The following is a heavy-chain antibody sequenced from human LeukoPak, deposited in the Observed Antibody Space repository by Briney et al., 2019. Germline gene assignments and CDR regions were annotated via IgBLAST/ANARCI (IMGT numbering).Heavy chain of an antibody. J-gene: IGHJ4*02. CDR2: ISSSGSTI. V-gene: IGHV3-48*03. CDR3: ARDPGYCSTTSCYKFFDY. CDR1: GFSFSSYE. Sequence: GGSLRLSCAAPGFSFSSYEMNWVRQAPGKGLEWVSYISSSGSTIYNADSVKGRFTISRDNAKNSLYLQMNSLRAEDTAVYYCARDPGYCSTTSCYKFFDYWGQGTLVTVSS. D-gene: IGHD2-2*02.